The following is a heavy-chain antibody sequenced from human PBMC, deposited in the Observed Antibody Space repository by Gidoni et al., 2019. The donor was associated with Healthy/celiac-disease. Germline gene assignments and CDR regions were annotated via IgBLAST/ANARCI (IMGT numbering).Heavy chain of an antibody. V-gene: IGHV3-33*01. D-gene: IGHD6-13*01. CDR2: IWYDGSNK. CDR3: ARGGSYIAAAGTPPDY. J-gene: IGHJ4*02. CDR1: GFTFSSYG. Sequence: QVQLVESGGGVVQPGRSLRLSCAASGFTFSSYGMHWVRQAPGKGLEWVAVIWYDGSNKYYADSVKGRFTISRDNSKNTLYLQMNSLRAEDTAVYYCARGGSYIAAAGTPPDYWGQGTLVTVSS.